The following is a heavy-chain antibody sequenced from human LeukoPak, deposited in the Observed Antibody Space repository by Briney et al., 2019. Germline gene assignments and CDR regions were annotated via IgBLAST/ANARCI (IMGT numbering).Heavy chain of an antibody. CDR2: IYYSGST. Sequence: PSETLSLTCTVYGGSISSSSYYWGWILQPPGKGLEWIGSIYYSGSTYYNPSLKSRVTISVDTSKNQFSLKLSSVTAADTAVYYCARDWTTVVTKYFDYWGQGTLVTVSS. D-gene: IGHD4-23*01. V-gene: IGHV4-39*07. J-gene: IGHJ4*02. CDR1: GGSISSSSYY. CDR3: ARDWTTVVTKYFDY.